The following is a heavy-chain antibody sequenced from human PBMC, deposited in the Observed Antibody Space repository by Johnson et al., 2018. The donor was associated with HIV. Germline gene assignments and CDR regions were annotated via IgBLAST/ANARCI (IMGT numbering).Heavy chain of an antibody. CDR1: GSRFSDYY. CDR3: ARGSRYTYDNDDAHLLHAFDI. J-gene: IGHJ3*02. CDR2: MSSIGSTI. Sequence: VQLVESRGGLVKPGGSLRLSCEASGSRFSDYYMSWIRQAPAKGLEWISYMSSIGSTIYHAESVKGRFTLSTDTAKNTLYLQMNNLRPEDTALYYCARGSRYTYDNDDAHLLHAFDIWGQGTMVTVSS. D-gene: IGHD3-22*01. V-gene: IGHV3-11*04.